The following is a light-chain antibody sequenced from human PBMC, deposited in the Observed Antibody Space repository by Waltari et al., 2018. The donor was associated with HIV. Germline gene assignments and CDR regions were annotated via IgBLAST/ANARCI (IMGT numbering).Light chain of an antibody. J-gene: IGLJ3*02. CDR1: SSDINYDNY. V-gene: IGLV2-14*01. CDR3: TSYVSSASPE. CDR2: EVT. Sequence: QSALPQPASVSGSPGQSITISCTGTSSDINYDNYVSWYQPQPGKVPTVLISEVTNRPSGVSSRFSGSKSCNTASLTISGLQAEDVADYFCTSYVSSASPEFGGWTRLTVL.